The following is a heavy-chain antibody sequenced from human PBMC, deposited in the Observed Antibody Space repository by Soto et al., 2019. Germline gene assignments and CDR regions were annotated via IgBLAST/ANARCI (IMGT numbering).Heavy chain of an antibody. CDR2: VDARGAT. CDR1: GASITSYY. CDR3: ARSSGDDFFYYGMDV. V-gene: IGHV4-4*07. J-gene: IGHJ6*02. Sequence: QVELQESGPGLVKPSETLSLTCSVSGASITSYYWSWIRQSAGEGLQWLGRVDARGATNYNPSLKSRVSRSGDTSKNQISLKLTSVTAEDTAVYYCARSSGDDFFYYGMDVWGHGTTVTVSS. D-gene: IGHD4-17*01.